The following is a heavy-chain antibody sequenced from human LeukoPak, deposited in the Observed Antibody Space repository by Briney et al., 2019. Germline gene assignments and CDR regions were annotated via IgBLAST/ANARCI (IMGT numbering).Heavy chain of an antibody. CDR3: ARPAVGATTDDAFDI. Sequence: SGTLSLTCTVSGGSISSSSYYWGWIRQPPGKGLEWIGYIYYSGSTNYNPSLKSRVTISVDTSKNQFSLKLSSVTAADTAVYYCARPAVGATTDDAFDIWGQGTMVTVSS. CDR1: GGSISSSSYY. J-gene: IGHJ3*02. CDR2: IYYSGST. V-gene: IGHV4-61*05. D-gene: IGHD1-26*01.